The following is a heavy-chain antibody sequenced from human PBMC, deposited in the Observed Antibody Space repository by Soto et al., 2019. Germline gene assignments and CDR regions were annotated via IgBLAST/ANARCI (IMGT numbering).Heavy chain of an antibody. Sequence: QVQLVESGGGVVQPGRSLRLSCAASGFSFSTYAMHWVRQAPGKGLGWVAVISSEGTTKYNSDSVKGRFTISRDNAKNTLSLEMNSLRPEDTAVYYCARVARVVPRAAFAIWGQGTMVTVSS. CDR3: ARVARVVPRAAFAI. V-gene: IGHV3-30-3*01. D-gene: IGHD2-15*01. CDR2: ISSEGTTK. CDR1: GFSFSTYA. J-gene: IGHJ3*02.